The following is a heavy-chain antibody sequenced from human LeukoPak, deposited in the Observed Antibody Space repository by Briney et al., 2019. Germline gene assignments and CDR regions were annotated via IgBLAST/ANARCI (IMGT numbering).Heavy chain of an antibody. Sequence: ASVKVSYKASVYTFTVYYMHWVRQAPGQGLEWMGWINPNSGGTNYAQKFQGRVTMTRDTSISTAYMELSRLRSDDTAVYYCARTPRLAAPENYWGQGTLVTVSS. CDR1: VYTFTVYY. D-gene: IGHD6-6*01. CDR2: INPNSGGT. J-gene: IGHJ4*02. CDR3: ARTPRLAAPENY. V-gene: IGHV1-2*02.